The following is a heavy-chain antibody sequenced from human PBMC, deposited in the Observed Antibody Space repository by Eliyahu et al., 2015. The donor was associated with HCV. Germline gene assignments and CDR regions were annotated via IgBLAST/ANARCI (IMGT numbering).Heavy chain of an antibody. CDR1: GFXFSSYS. CDR2: ISSSSSTI. Sequence: EVQLVESGGGLVQPGGSLRLSCAASGFXFSSYSMNWVRQAPGKGLEWVSYISSSSSTIYYADSVKGRFTISRDNAKNSLYLQMNSLRAEDTAVYYCARDQVTMIVVADAFDIWGQGTMVTVSS. D-gene: IGHD3-22*01. CDR3: ARDQVTMIVVADAFDI. J-gene: IGHJ3*02. V-gene: IGHV3-48*01.